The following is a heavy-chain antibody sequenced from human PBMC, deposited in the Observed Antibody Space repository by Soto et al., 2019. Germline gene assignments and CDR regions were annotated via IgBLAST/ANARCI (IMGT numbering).Heavy chain of an antibody. CDR3: ASGGRYPKSPFYSGMDV. Sequence: QVQLVQSGAEVKKPGSSVKVSCKASGGTFSTYSISWVRQAPGQGLEWMGERLPIFGTSHYAQNFQGRVTITADESKSTVYMELSSLRSDDTAVYSCASGGRYPKSPFYSGMDVWGQGTTVNVSS. V-gene: IGHV1-69*01. J-gene: IGHJ6*02. D-gene: IGHD1-20*01. CDR2: RLPIFGTS. CDR1: GGTFSTYS.